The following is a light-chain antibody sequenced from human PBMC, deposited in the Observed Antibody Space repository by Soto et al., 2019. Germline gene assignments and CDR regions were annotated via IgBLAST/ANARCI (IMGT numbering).Light chain of an antibody. CDR3: QQYYRPWT. V-gene: IGKV4-1*01. CDR1: QSVLYSSNNKNY. J-gene: IGKJ1*01. CDR2: WAS. Sequence: DIVMTQSPDSLAVSLGESATINCKSSQSVLYSSNNKNYFAWYQQKPGQPPKLLIYWASTRESGVPDRFSGSGSGTDFTLNISSLQAEDVAVYDCQQYYRPWTFGQGTKVEIK.